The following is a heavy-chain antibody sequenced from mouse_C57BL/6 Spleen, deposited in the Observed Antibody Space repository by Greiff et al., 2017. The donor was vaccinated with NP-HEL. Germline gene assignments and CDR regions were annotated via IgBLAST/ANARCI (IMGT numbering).Heavy chain of an antibody. CDR2: IHPNSGST. CDR1: GYTFTSYW. J-gene: IGHJ2*01. V-gene: IGHV1-64*01. CDR3: ARGDYYGSCFDY. Sequence: QVHVKQPGAELVKPGASVKLSCKASGYTFTSYWMHWVKQRPGQGLEWIGMIHPNSGSTNYNEKFKSKATLTVDKSSSTAYMQLSSLTSEDSAVYYCARGDYYGSCFDYWGQGTTLTVSS. D-gene: IGHD1-1*01.